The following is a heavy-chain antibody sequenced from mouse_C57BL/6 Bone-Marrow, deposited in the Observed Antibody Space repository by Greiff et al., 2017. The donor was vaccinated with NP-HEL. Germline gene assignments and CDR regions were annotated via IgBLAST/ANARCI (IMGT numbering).Heavy chain of an antibody. CDR2: IDPSDSST. Sequence: QVQLQQPGAELVMPGASVKLSCKASGYTFTSYWMHWVKQRPGQGLEWIGEIDPSDSSTNYNQKFKGKSTLTVDKSSSTAYMQLSSLTSEDSAVYYCARDYGSSCFDYWGQGTTLTVSS. J-gene: IGHJ2*01. CDR3: ARDYGSSCFDY. V-gene: IGHV1-69*01. D-gene: IGHD1-1*01. CDR1: GYTFTSYW.